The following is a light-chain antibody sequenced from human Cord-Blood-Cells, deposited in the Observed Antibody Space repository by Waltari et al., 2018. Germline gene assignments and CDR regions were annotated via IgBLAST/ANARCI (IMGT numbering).Light chain of an antibody. CDR3: QQRSNWPPIT. V-gene: IGKV3-11*01. J-gene: IGKJ5*01. CDR1: QSVSSY. Sequence: EIVLTQSPATLSLSPGERATLSCRASQSVSSYLACYQQKPAQAPRLLIYDASNRAAGIPARFSGSGSGTDFTLTISSLEPQDFAVYYCQQRSNWPPITFGQGTRLEIK. CDR2: DAS.